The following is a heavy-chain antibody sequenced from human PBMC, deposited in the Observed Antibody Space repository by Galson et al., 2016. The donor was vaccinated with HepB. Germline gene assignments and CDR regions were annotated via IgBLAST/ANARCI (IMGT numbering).Heavy chain of an antibody. V-gene: IGHV3-20*04. Sequence: SLRLSCAASGFRFDYIGMGWLRQAPGKGLEWVSGINWSGDTTGYADSVKGRFTISRDNAKKSLFLQMNSLRAEDTACYYCARGGATPGQWPDNWFDLWGQGTLVTVSS. CDR2: INWSGDTT. J-gene: IGHJ5*02. CDR3: ARGGATPGQWPDNWFDL. D-gene: IGHD6-19*01. CDR1: GFRFDYIG.